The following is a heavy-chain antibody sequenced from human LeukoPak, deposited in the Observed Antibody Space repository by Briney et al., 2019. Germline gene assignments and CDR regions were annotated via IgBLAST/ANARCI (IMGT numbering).Heavy chain of an antibody. CDR2: ISGSGTDT. CDR1: GFTFSSYA. CDR3: AKGGGSSCYSPSDY. V-gene: IGHV3-23*01. Sequence: HPGGSLRLSCGGSGFTFSSYAMSWVRQAPGKGLEWVSAISGSGTDTFYANSVKGRFTISRDNPKNTLYLQMNSLRAEDTAVYYCAKGGGSSCYSPSDYWGQGTLVTVSS. J-gene: IGHJ4*02. D-gene: IGHD2-15*01.